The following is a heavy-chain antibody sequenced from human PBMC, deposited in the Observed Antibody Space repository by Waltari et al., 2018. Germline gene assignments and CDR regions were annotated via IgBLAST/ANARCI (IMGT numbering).Heavy chain of an antibody. J-gene: IGHJ4*02. Sequence: QVQLVQSGAEVKKPGSSVKVSCKASGGTFSSYAISWVRQAPGQGLEWMGRIIPIFGTANYAQKFQGRVTSTADKSTSTAYMELSSLRSEDTAVYYCARDKGYCSGGSCIRDDYWGQGTLVTVSS. CDR1: GGTFSSYA. CDR3: ARDKGYCSGGSCIRDDY. D-gene: IGHD2-15*01. CDR2: IIPIFGTA. V-gene: IGHV1-69*08.